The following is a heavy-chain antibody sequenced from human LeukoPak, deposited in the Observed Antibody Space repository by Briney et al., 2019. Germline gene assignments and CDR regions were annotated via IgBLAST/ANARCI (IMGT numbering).Heavy chain of an antibody. CDR1: GGSISSAGYY. J-gene: IGHJ4*02. CDR3: ARAGSTYRSSWYDY. D-gene: IGHD6-13*01. CDR2: IFDSGSN. V-gene: IGHV4-30-2*01. Sequence: PSETLSLTCTVSGGSISSAGYYWSWIRQPPGKAPEWIGYIFDSGSNNYNPSLKSRVTISLDRSKNQFSLNLTSVTAADTAVYYCARAGSTYRSSWYDYWGQGTLVTVSS.